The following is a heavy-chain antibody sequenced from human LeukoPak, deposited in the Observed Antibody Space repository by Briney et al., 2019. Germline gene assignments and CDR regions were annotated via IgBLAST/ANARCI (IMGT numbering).Heavy chain of an antibody. D-gene: IGHD3-22*01. CDR1: EFTVSSDY. J-gene: IGHJ3*02. CDR2: IYGGGST. CDR3: ARRRQYYYDGTGYDTFDI. V-gene: IGHV3-66*01. Sequence: QAGGSLRLSCAASEFTVSSDYMSWVRQAPGKGPEWVSVIYGGGSTYYADSVKGRFTISRDNSKNTLYLQMNSLRADDTAVYYCARRRQYYYDGTGYDTFDIWGQGTMVTVSS.